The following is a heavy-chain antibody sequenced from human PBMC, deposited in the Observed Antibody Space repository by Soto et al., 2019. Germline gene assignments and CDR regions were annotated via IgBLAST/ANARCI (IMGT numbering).Heavy chain of an antibody. CDR3: TTEVANYYDSSGYYPNYFDY. V-gene: IGHV3-15*07. D-gene: IGHD3-22*01. J-gene: IGHJ4*02. Sequence: GGSLRLSCAASGFTFSNAWMNWVRQAPGKGLEWVGRIKSKTDGGTTDYAAPVKGRFTISRDDSKNTLYLQMNSLKTEDTAVYYCTTEVANYYDSSGYYPNYFDYWGQGTLVTVSS. CDR1: GFTFSNAW. CDR2: IKSKTDGGTT.